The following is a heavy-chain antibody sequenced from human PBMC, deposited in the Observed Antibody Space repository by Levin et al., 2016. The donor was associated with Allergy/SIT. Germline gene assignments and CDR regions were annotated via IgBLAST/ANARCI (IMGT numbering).Heavy chain of an antibody. CDR2: IYSSGGT. V-gene: IGHV4-59*08. J-gene: IGHJ4*02. CDR3: ARHGFFDRGGYYYDRYFDY. Sequence: RQAPGKELEWIGYIYSSGGTKYNPSLKSRVTVSLDTSRNQFSLKLTSVTAADTAVYYCARHGFFDRGGYYYDRYFDYWGQGILVTVSS. D-gene: IGHD3-22*01.